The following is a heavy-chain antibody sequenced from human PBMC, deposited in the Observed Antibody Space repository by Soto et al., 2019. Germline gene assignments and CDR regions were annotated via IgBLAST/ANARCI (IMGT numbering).Heavy chain of an antibody. Sequence: QVQLVESGGGVVQPGGSLRLSCAASGFSFSNYPMHWVRQTPGKGLEWVAVMSYDGVTTYYADSVQGRFLISRDNSKGSLYLQMNSLSADDTAVYYCARRFSHYYGLEVWGQGTTVTVSS. J-gene: IGHJ6*02. V-gene: IGHV3-30-3*01. D-gene: IGHD3-3*01. CDR1: GFSFSNYP. CDR3: ARRFSHYYGLEV. CDR2: MSYDGVTT.